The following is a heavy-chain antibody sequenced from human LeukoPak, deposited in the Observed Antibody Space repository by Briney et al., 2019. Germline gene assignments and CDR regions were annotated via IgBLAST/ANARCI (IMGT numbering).Heavy chain of an antibody. V-gene: IGHV4-34*01. CDR2: INHSGST. J-gene: IGHJ5*02. CDR3: ARRVLLWFGDKNWFDP. CDR1: GGSFSGYY. D-gene: IGHD3-10*01. Sequence: SETLSLTCAVYGGSFSGYYWSWIRQPPGKGLEWIGEINHSGSTNYNPSLKSRVTISVDTSKNQFSLKLSSVTAADTAVYYCARRVLLWFGDKNWFDPWGQGTLVTVSS.